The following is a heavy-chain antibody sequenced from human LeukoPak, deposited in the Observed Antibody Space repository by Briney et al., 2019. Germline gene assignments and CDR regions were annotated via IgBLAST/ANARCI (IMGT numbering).Heavy chain of an antibody. CDR3: ARGNNVLLWFGELFRDYFDY. Sequence: SETLSLTCAVYGGSFSGYYWSWIRQPPGKGLEWIGEINHSGSTNYNPSLKSRVTISVDTSKNQFSLKLSSVAAADTAVYYCARGNNVLLWFGELFRDYFDYWGQGTLVTVSS. CDR2: INHSGST. V-gene: IGHV4-34*01. CDR1: GGSFSGYY. J-gene: IGHJ4*02. D-gene: IGHD3-10*01.